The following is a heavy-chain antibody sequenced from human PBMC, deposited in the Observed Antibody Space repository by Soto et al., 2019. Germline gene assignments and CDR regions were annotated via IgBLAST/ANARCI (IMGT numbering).Heavy chain of an antibody. V-gene: IGHV4-39*01. J-gene: IGHJ5*02. D-gene: IGHD3-10*01. CDR3: ARQGVLYTSMCITPFDP. CDR1: GGSINSSDHF. Sequence: SETLSLTCSLSGGSINSSDHFWGWIRQTPGKGLEWIVSVYYTETTYYNPSLKSPVTISVETSRNTFSLKVNSVTAADTGIYYGARQGVLYTSMCITPFDPWGQGTLVTVSS. CDR2: VYYTETT.